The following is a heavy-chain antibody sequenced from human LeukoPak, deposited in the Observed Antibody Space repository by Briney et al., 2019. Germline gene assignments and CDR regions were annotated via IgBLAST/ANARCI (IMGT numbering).Heavy chain of an antibody. CDR2: IIPTFGTA. V-gene: IGHV1-69*05. J-gene: IGHJ5*02. Sequence: SVKVSCKASGGTFSSYAISWVRQAPGQGLEWMGGIIPTFGTANYAQKFQGRVTITTDESTSTAYMELSSLRSEDTAVYYCARSPCSSTSCPKKNWFDPWGQGTLVTVSS. D-gene: IGHD2-2*01. CDR1: GGTFSSYA. CDR3: ARSPCSSTSCPKKNWFDP.